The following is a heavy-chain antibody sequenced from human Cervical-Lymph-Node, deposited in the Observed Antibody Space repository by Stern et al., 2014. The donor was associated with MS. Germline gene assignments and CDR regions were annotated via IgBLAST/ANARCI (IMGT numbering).Heavy chain of an antibody. CDR2: ISNDGTNK. J-gene: IGHJ4*02. CDR1: GFTFSSFA. CDR3: ARDPSRFGDNGYLDF. D-gene: IGHD3-10*01. Sequence: VQLLESGGGLVQPGKSLRLSCAASGFTFSSFAMHWVRQAPGQSLQWLAVISNDGTNKDYAVSVKGRFTISRDKSNNAVYLQISSLRLDDTAVYFCARDPSRFGDNGYLDFWGQGTLVTVSS. V-gene: IGHV3-30-3*01.